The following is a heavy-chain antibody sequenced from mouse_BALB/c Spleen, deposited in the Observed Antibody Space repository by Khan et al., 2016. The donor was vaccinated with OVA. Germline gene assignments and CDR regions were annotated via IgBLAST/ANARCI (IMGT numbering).Heavy chain of an antibody. CDR2: INPSTGYT. V-gene: IGHV1-7*01. J-gene: IGHJ2*01. Sequence: QMQLEESGAELAKPGASVKMSCKASGYTFINYWILWVKQRPGQGLEWIGYINPSTGYTEYNQNFKDKATLTADKSSSPAYMQLSSLTSEDSAVYYCARRGLRWDFDYWGQGTTLTVSS. CDR1: GYTFINYW. CDR3: ARRGLRWDFDY. D-gene: IGHD1-1*01.